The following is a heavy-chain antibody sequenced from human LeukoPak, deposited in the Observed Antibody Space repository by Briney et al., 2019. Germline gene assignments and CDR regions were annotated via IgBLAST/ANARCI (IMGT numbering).Heavy chain of an antibody. CDR2: IIPIFGTA. Sequence: SVTVSCTASGGTFSSYAISWVRQAPGQGLEWMGGIIPIFGTANYAQKFQGRVTITADESTSTAYMELSSLRSEDTAVYYCAFEIAAAGTFYFDYWGQGTLVTVSS. V-gene: IGHV1-69*13. CDR3: AFEIAAAGTFYFDY. CDR1: GGTFSSYA. J-gene: IGHJ4*02. D-gene: IGHD6-13*01.